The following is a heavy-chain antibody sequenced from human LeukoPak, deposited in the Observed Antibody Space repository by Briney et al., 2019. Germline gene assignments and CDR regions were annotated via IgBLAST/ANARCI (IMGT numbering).Heavy chain of an antibody. CDR1: GFTVSSSY. V-gene: IGHV3-66*01. J-gene: IGHJ4*02. D-gene: IGHD5-24*01. Sequence: PGGSLRLSCTGSGFTVSSSYMSWVRQTPGKGLEWVSVMYSGGTTYYADSAKGRFTISRDSSKNTVNLQMNSLRAEDTAVYYCARDRRDGYCLGHWGQGTLVTVSS. CDR3: ARDRRDGYCLGH. CDR2: MYSGGTT.